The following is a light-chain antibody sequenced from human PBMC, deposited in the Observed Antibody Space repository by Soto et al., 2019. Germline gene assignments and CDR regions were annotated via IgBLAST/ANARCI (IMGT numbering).Light chain of an antibody. J-gene: IGKJ1*01. CDR3: QQRNNWPWT. CDR2: DAS. V-gene: IGKV3-11*01. Sequence: DNVLTQSPDTLSLSPGERATLSCRASQSVSTYLAWYQQKPGQAPRLLIYDASDRATGIPARFSGSGSGTDFTLTISSLEPEDFAVYNCQQRNNWPWTFGQGTKVEIK. CDR1: QSVSTY.